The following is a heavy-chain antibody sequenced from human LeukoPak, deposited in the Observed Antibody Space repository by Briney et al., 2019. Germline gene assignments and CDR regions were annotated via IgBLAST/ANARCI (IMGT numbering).Heavy chain of an antibody. Sequence: GGSLRLSCAASGFTVSSNYMSWVRQAPGKGLEWVSVIYSGGSTYYADSVKGRFTISRDNSKNTLYLQMNSLRAEDTAVYYCARTQGYYYDIFGYFDYWGQGTLVTVSS. J-gene: IGHJ4*02. CDR1: GFTVSSNY. V-gene: IGHV3-66*01. D-gene: IGHD3-22*01. CDR3: ARTQGYYYDIFGYFDY. CDR2: IYSGGST.